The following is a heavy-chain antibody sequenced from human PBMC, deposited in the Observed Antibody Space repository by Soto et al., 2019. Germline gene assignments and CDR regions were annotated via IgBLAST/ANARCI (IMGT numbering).Heavy chain of an antibody. CDR1: GFTLRSYE. D-gene: IGHD3-22*01. CDR2: ISRSGTTI. V-gene: IGHV3-48*03. CDR3: ARGPSSGFYYFDY. Sequence: GGSLRLSCAASGFTLRSYEMSWGRRAPGKGLEWVSYISRSGTTIYYADSVKGRFTISRDNAKNSLYLQMNGLRVEDTAVYYCARGPSSGFYYFDYWGQGTLVTVSS. J-gene: IGHJ4*02.